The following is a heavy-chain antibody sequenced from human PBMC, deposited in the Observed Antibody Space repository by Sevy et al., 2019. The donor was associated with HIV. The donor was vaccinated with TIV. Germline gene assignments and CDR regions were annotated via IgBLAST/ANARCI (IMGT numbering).Heavy chain of an antibody. V-gene: IGHV3-30-3*01. D-gene: IGHD2-21*02. J-gene: IGHJ4*02. CDR1: GFTFSSYA. Sequence: GGSLRLSCAASGFTFSSYALHWVRQAPGKGLEWVAVISYDDGSNRNYADSVKGRFTISRDNSKNTVYLQMNSLGPEGTAVYYCARESGYCGGDCYGPGGYWGQGTLVTVSS. CDR3: ARESGYCGGDCYGPGGY. CDR2: ISYDDGSNR.